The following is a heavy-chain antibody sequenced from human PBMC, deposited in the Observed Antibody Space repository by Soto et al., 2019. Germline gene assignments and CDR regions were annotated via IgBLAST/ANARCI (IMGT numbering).Heavy chain of an antibody. V-gene: IGHV4-31*03. CDR1: GGSLSSGGHY. CDR2: IYHSGGA. Sequence: PSETLSLPCTVSGGSLSSGGHYWNWIRQHPGKGLEWIGYIYHSGGAYYNPSLKSRVTMSVDTSKNQFSLKLSSVTAADTAVYYCARRYYYDRGGYYYFDYWGQGTLVTVSS. CDR3: ARRYYYDRGGYYYFDY. J-gene: IGHJ4*02. D-gene: IGHD3-22*01.